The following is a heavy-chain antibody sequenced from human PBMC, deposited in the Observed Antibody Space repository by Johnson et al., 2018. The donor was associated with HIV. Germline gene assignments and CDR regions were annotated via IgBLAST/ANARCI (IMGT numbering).Heavy chain of an antibody. CDR3: ATPQEGYSAFDI. V-gene: IGHV3-NL1*01. CDR1: GFTFSSYG. CDR2: ISGTGGTT. J-gene: IGHJ3*02. D-gene: IGHD2-15*01. Sequence: VQLVESGGGVVQPGRSLRLSCAASGFTFSSYGMHWVRQAPGKGLEWVSAISGTGGTTYYADSVEGRFTISRDNSKNTLYLQMNSLRAEDTAVYYCATPQEGYSAFDIWGQGTMVTVSS.